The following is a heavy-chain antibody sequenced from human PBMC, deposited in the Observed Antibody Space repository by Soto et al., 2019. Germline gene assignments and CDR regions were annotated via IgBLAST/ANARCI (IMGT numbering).Heavy chain of an antibody. Sequence: QVQLVESGGGLVKPGGSLRLSCAASGFTFSAYYMSWIRQAPGKGLEWISYISSSGSTLYYADSVKGRIAISRDNAKNSLYLQITGLRDEDTAVYYCARDAEVGAISDYYGMDVWGQGTTVTVS. J-gene: IGHJ6*02. CDR1: GFTFSAYY. CDR3: ARDAEVGAISDYYGMDV. D-gene: IGHD1-26*01. V-gene: IGHV3-11*01. CDR2: ISSSGSTL.